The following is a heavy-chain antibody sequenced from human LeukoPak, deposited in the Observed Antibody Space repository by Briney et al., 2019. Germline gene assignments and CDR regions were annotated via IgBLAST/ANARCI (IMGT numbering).Heavy chain of an antibody. Sequence: PSETLSLTCTVSGGSISGYYWSWIRQPPAKGLEWIGYIYYSGNTNPNPSLKSRVTMSLDTSKRQFPLKLSSVTAADTAVYYCAREIRPGGIDYWGQGTLVTVSS. V-gene: IGHV4-59*12. CDR2: IYYSGNT. D-gene: IGHD3-16*01. CDR1: GGSISGYY. J-gene: IGHJ4*02. CDR3: AREIRPGGIDY.